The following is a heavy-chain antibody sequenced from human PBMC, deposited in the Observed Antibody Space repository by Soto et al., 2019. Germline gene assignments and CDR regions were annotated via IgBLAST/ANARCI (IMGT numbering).Heavy chain of an antibody. J-gene: IGHJ4*02. V-gene: IGHV4-4*02. CDR1: GASIRSSDW. Sequence: SETLSLTCAVFGASIRSSDWWCWVRQSPEKGLEWIGVIYHGGGTTYNPFLASRLSMSIDESKNQYSLKLTSVTVADTAIYFCARTRGVAAARRSYYIGYWGQGALVTVSS. D-gene: IGHD6-25*01. CDR3: ARTRGVAAARRSYYIGY. CDR2: IYHGGGT.